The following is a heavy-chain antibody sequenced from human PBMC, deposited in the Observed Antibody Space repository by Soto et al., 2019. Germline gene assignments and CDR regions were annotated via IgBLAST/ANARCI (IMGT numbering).Heavy chain of an antibody. D-gene: IGHD1-1*01. CDR1: GFTFSDYS. V-gene: IGHV3-21*01. Sequence: EVHLVESGGGLVKSGGSLRVSCTASGFTFSDYSMHWVRQAPGKGLEWVSSISPTSGAIYYADSVKGRFTISRDNAKNSLFLQMNSLRAEDTAVYSCARGSAHIQVQTFDYWGQGTQVTVSS. J-gene: IGHJ4*02. CDR2: ISPTSGAI. CDR3: ARGSAHIQVQTFDY.